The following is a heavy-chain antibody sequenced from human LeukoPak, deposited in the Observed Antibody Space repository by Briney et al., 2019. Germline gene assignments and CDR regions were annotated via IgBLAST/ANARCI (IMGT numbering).Heavy chain of an antibody. CDR2: MNPNGGNT. V-gene: IGHV1-8*01. Sequence: ASVKVSCKASGYTFTSYDIDWVRQATGQGLEWMGWMNPNGGNTGYAQKFQGRVTMTRNTSISTAYMELSSLRSEDTAVYYCARGPPSSWYDYWGQGTLVTVSS. D-gene: IGHD6-13*01. J-gene: IGHJ4*02. CDR3: ARGPPSSWYDY. CDR1: GYTFTSYD.